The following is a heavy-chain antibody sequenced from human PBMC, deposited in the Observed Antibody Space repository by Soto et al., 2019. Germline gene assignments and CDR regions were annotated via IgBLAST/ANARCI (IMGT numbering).Heavy chain of an antibody. CDR3: ARALGSNCYRGWVDP. CDR2: IFHSGST. J-gene: IGHJ5*02. D-gene: IGHD3-22*01. V-gene: IGHV4-4*02. CDR1: GGSISSSTW. Sequence: QVQLQESGPGLVKPSGTLSLTCTVSGGSISSSTWWSWVRQPPGKGLEWIGEIFHSGSTNYNPSRKSRVTNSVDKSKTQFSQRLSSVTDADTAVYYGARALGSNCYRGWVDPWGHGTLVTVSS.